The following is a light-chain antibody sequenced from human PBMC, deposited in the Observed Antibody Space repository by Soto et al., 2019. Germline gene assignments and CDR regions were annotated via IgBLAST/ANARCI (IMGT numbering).Light chain of an antibody. CDR1: QSVGSY. CDR2: DAS. J-gene: IGKJ4*01. V-gene: IGKV3-11*01. Sequence: EIVLTQSPATLSLSPGERATLSCRASQSVGSYLAWYQQKRGQAPRLLIYDASNRATGIPARFSGSGSGTDFTLTISSLEPEDFAVYYCKQRSNWPPLTFGGGTKVEIK. CDR3: KQRSNWPPLT.